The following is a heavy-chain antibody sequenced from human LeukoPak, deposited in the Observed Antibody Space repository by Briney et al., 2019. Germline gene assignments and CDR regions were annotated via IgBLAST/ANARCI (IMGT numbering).Heavy chain of an antibody. Sequence: GGSLRLSCAASGFTFSCYAMHWVRQAPGKGLEWVAVISYDGSNKYYADSVKGRFTISRDTSKNTLYLQMNSLRAEDTAVYYCARDGVAAPDAFDIWGQGTMVTVSS. D-gene: IGHD2-15*01. CDR3: ARDGVAAPDAFDI. V-gene: IGHV3-30*04. CDR2: ISYDGSNK. CDR1: GFTFSCYA. J-gene: IGHJ3*02.